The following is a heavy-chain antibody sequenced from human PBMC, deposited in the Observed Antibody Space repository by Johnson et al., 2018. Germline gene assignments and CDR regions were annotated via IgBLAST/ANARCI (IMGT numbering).Heavy chain of an antibody. Sequence: QVQLVESGAEVKKPGSSVKVSCKASGGTFSSYTISWVRQAPGQGLEWMGRIIPILGIANYAQKFQGRVTITADKSTSTASMEMSSLRSEDTAVYYCARHGGSYGVDVWGQGTTVTVSS. V-gene: IGHV1-69*09. D-gene: IGHD1-26*01. CDR3: ARHGGSYGVDV. CDR2: IIPILGIA. J-gene: IGHJ6*02. CDR1: GGTFSSYT.